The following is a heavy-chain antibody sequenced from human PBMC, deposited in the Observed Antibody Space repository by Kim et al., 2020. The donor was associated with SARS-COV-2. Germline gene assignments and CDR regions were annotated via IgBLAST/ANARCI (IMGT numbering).Heavy chain of an antibody. CDR2: IRSKRYDETT. CDR3: TSGPYYYDSAAYYHDY. CDR1: GLNFADYA. J-gene: IGHJ4*01. V-gene: IGHV3-49*03. D-gene: IGHD3-22*01. Sequence: GGSLRLSCTTSGLNFADYAMSWFRQAPGKGLEWVAFIRSKRYDETTEYAASVKGRFIISRDDSKRIAYLQMNGLKTEDTAVYYCTSGPYYYDSAAYYHDYWGQGTPVTASS.